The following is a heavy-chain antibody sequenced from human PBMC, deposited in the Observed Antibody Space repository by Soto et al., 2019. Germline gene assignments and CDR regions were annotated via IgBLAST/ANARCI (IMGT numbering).Heavy chain of an antibody. Sequence: SVNVSCKASGYTFTNYGISWVRQAPGQGLEWMGWISAYNGNTNFAQKLQGRVTMTTDTSTSTAYMELRSLRSDDTAVYYCARGVGSGSYYNQYNWFAPWGHGTLVTVSS. CDR1: GYTFTNYG. CDR2: ISAYNGNT. D-gene: IGHD3-10*01. CDR3: ARGVGSGSYYNQYNWFAP. V-gene: IGHV1-18*01. J-gene: IGHJ5*02.